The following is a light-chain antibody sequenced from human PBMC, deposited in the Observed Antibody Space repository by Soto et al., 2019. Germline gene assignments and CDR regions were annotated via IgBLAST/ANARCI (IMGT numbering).Light chain of an antibody. V-gene: IGLV2-8*01. J-gene: IGLJ3*02. Sequence: QSALTQPPSASGSPGQSVTISCTGSTSDVGGYEYVSWYQQHPGKAPKLMIFEVNKRPSGVPNRFSGSKSGNTASLTVSGLQSEDEASYYCSSFAGANIWVFGGGTKVTVL. CDR2: EVN. CDR1: TSDVGGYEY. CDR3: SSFAGANIWV.